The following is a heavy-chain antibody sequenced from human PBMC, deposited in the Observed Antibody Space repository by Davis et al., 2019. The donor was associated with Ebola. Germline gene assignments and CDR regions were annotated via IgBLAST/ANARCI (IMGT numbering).Heavy chain of an antibody. CDR1: GFTFDDYA. D-gene: IGHD5-24*01. J-gene: IGHJ2*01. CDR2: IRSKAYGGTT. V-gene: IGHV3-49*04. CDR3: RGDGYNRDEWYFDL. Sequence: PGGSLRLSCTASGFTFDDYAMSWVRQAPGKGLEWVGFIRSKAYGGTTEYAASVKGRFTISRDDSKSIAYLQMNSLKTEDTAVYYCRGDGYNRDEWYFDLWGRGTLVTVSS.